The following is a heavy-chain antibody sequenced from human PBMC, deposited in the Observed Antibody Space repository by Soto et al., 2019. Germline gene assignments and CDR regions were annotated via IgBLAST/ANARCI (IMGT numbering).Heavy chain of an antibody. D-gene: IGHD5-18*01. CDR3: AKGVSQYTPLALFDY. CDR2: ISGSDGRT. Sequence: GGSLRLSCAASGFTFSSYAMSWVRQAPGKGLEWVSTISGSDGRTYSTDSVKGRFTISRDNSRNNAYLQMNSLRVEDTAVYYCAKGVSQYTPLALFDYWGRGTLVTVSS. J-gene: IGHJ4*02. CDR1: GFTFSSYA. V-gene: IGHV3-23*01.